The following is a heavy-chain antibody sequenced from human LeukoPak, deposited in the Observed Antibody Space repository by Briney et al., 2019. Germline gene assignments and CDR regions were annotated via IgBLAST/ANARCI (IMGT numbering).Heavy chain of an antibody. CDR2: IYPGDSHT. CDR3: ARHAPNDYGDYEGAFDI. D-gene: IGHD4-17*01. V-gene: IGHV5-51*01. CDR1: GYTFDTHL. J-gene: IGHJ3*02. Sequence: GESLKISCKGSGYTFDTHLIVWVRQMPGKGLEWMGIIYPGDSHTIYSPSFQGQVTISADKSISTAYLQWSSLKASDTAMYYCARHAPNDYGDYEGAFDIWGQGTMVTVSS.